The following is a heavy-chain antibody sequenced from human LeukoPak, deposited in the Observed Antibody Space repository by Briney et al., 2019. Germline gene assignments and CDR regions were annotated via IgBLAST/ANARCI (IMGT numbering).Heavy chain of an antibody. CDR1: GYTFTGYY. CDR3: ARDLNKLRLPEYYYYGMDV. Sequence: ASVKVSCKASGYTFTGYYMHWVRQAPGQGLEWMGWINPNSGGTNYAQKFQGRVTMTRDTSISTAYMELSRLRSDDTAVYYCARDLNKLRLPEYYYYGMDVWGQGTTVTVSS. V-gene: IGHV1-2*02. J-gene: IGHJ6*02. CDR2: INPNSGGT. D-gene: IGHD3-3*01.